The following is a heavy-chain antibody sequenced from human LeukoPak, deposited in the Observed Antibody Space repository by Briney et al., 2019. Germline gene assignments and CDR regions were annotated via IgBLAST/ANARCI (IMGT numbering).Heavy chain of an antibody. CDR2: IKPSGGNT. D-gene: IGHD2-2*01. V-gene: IGHV1-46*01. CDR1: GYSFTSYN. J-gene: IGHJ3*02. Sequence: ASVKVSCKTSGYSFTSYNLHWVRQAPGQRLEWMGIIKPSGGNTNYAQKLQGRVTMTTDTSTSTAYMELRSLRSDDTAVYYCARDRDCSSTSCYGAFDIWGQGTMVTVSS. CDR3: ARDRDCSSTSCYGAFDI.